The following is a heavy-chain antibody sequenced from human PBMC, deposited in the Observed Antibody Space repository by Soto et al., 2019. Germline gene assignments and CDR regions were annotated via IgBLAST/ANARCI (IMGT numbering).Heavy chain of an antibody. Sequence: PSETLSLTCTVSGGSISSGGYYWSWIRQHPGKGLEWIGYIYYSGSTYYNPSLKSRVTISVDTSKNQFSLKLSSVTAADTAVYYCARAPTEYDSSPPGLCYFDLWGRGTLVTVS. V-gene: IGHV4-31*03. D-gene: IGHD3-22*01. J-gene: IGHJ2*01. CDR2: IYYSGST. CDR1: GGSISSGGYY. CDR3: ARAPTEYDSSPPGLCYFDL.